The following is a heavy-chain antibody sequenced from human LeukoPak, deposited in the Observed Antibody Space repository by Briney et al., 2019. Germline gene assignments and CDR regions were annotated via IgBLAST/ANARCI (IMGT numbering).Heavy chain of an antibody. Sequence: SVKVSCKASGGTFSSYAIRWVRQAPGQGLEWMGRIIPILGIANYAQKFQGRVTITADKSTSTAYMELSSLGSEDTAVYYCASRKYYYGSGSYYNEPDYWGQGTLVTVSS. CDR3: ASRKYYYGSGSYYNEPDY. V-gene: IGHV1-69*04. CDR1: GGTFSSYA. CDR2: IIPILGIA. J-gene: IGHJ4*02. D-gene: IGHD3-10*01.